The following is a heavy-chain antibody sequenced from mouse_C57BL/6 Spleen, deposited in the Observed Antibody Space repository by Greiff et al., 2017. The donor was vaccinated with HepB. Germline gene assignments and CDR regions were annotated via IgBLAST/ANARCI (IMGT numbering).Heavy chain of an antibody. D-gene: IGHD2-3*01. CDR2: IDPSDSYT. CDR3: ARVGDGFEDY. J-gene: IGHJ2*01. V-gene: IGHV1-59*01. Sequence: VQLQQSGAELVRPGTSVKLSCKASGYTFTSYWMHWVKQRPGQGLEWIGVIDPSDSYTNYNQKFKGKATLTVDTSSSTAYMQLSSLTSEDSAVYYCARVGDGFEDYWGQGTTLTVAS. CDR1: GYTFTSYW.